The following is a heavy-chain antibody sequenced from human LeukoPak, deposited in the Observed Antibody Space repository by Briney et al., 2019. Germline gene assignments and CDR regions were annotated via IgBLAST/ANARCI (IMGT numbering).Heavy chain of an antibody. J-gene: IGHJ4*02. D-gene: IGHD3-22*01. CDR2: ISWNSGSI. CDR1: GFTFDDYA. CDR3: AKGGWGDSSGYFDY. V-gene: IGHV3-9*01. Sequence: PGGSLRLSCAASGFTFDDYAMHWVRQAPGKGLEWVSGISWNSGSIGYAYSVKGRFTISRDNAKNSLYLQMNSLRAEDTALYYCAKGGWGDSSGYFDYWGQGTLVTVSS.